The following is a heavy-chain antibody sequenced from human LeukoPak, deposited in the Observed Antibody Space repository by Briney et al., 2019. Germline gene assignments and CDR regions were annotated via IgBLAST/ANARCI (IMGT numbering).Heavy chain of an antibody. CDR1: GFTFSSYW. Sequence: GGSLRLSCAASGFTFSSYWMSWVRQAPGKGLEWVVNIKQDGGQIYYLDSVKGRFTVSRDNAKNSLYLQMNSLRAEDTAVYYCARLGARQMLEYWGQGTLVTVSS. CDR2: IKQDGGQI. D-gene: IGHD4-17*01. CDR3: ARLGARQMLEY. V-gene: IGHV3-7*01. J-gene: IGHJ4*02.